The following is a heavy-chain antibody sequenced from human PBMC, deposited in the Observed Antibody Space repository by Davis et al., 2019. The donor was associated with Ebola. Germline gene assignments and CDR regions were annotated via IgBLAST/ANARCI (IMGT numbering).Heavy chain of an antibody. Sequence: GESLKISCRVSGFDFSTYAMTWVRQAPGKGLEWVASLNFRGDEPFYAASVRGRFTISRDNSQKTLFLQMNTLRDDDTATYYCTKSSGGVTFDYMDAWGKGTVVTVSS. D-gene: IGHD3-16*01. V-gene: IGHV3-23*01. CDR3: TKSSGGVTFDYMDA. J-gene: IGHJ6*03. CDR2: LNFRGDEP. CDR1: GFDFSTYA.